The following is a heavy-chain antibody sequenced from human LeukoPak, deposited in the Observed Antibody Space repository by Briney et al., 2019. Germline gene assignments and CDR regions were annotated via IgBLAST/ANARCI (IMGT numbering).Heavy chain of an antibody. CDR3: ARHGAQLLYYFDY. D-gene: IGHD2-2*01. CDR2: IAYGGTI. V-gene: IGHV4-39*01. J-gene: IGHJ4*02. CDR1: GGSISRSRYS. Sequence: SETLSLTCTVSGGSISRSRYSWGWLRQPPGKGLVSSGSIAYGGTIYYNPSLKCRVDISVDATNTQLSLKLKSVAGAHTALFYCARHGAQLLYYFDYWGQGTLVTVSS.